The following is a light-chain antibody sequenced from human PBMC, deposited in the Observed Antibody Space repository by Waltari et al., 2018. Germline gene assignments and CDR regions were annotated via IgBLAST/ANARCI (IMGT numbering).Light chain of an antibody. Sequence: DIQMTQSPSSLSASVGDRVTITCRASQSISNYLNWYQQKPGKAPKLLIFAASSLQSGVPSRFSGSGSGTDFTLTISSLQPEHFATYYCQQSYTTPYTFGRGTKLEI. CDR3: QQSYTTPYT. CDR2: AAS. J-gene: IGKJ2*01. V-gene: IGKV1-39*01. CDR1: QSISNY.